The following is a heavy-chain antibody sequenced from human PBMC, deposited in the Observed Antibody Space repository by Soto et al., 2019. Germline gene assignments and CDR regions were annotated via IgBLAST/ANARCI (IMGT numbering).Heavy chain of an antibody. V-gene: IGHV2-5*02. D-gene: IGHD3-3*01. J-gene: IGHJ4*02. CDR2: IYWDDDK. CDR1: GFSLTTSGVG. CDR3: AHRVLRTVFGLVTTTAIYFDF. Sequence: QITLNESGPTVVRPTETLTLTCRFSGFSLTTSGVGVGWIRQSPGKAPEWLALIYWDDDKRYSASLKSRLTITKDTSKNHVVLTVSDLDPKDTATYYCAHRVLRTVFGLVTTTAIYFDFWGQGTPVAVSS.